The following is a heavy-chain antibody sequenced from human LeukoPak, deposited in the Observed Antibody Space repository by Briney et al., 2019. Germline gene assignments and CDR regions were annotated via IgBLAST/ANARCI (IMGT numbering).Heavy chain of an antibody. Sequence: SGGSLRLSCAASGFTFDDYAMHWVRQAPGKGLEWVSLITWDGDSTYYADSVKGRFTISRDNSKNYLYLQMNSLRAEDTALYYCAKGTSSWHEFDSWGQGTLVTVSS. CDR3: AKGTSSWHEFDS. CDR2: ITWDGDST. V-gene: IGHV3-43D*03. D-gene: IGHD6-13*01. CDR1: GFTFDDYA. J-gene: IGHJ4*02.